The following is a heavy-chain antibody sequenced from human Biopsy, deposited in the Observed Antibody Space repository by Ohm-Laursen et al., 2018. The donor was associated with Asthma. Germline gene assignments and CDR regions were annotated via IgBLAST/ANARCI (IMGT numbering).Heavy chain of an antibody. CDR2: INSVFGTP. J-gene: IGHJ4*02. V-gene: IGHV1-69*01. CDR3: ARKAGSCISRTCYSLDF. D-gene: IGHD2-2*01. CDR1: GGTFNTYV. Sequence: SSVKVSCKSLGGTFNTYVIGWARQAPGQGLEWMGGINSVFGTPTYPQKFQDRVTITADDSTSTVYMELSSLRSEDTAVYYCARKAGSCISRTCYSLDFWGQGTLVTVSS.